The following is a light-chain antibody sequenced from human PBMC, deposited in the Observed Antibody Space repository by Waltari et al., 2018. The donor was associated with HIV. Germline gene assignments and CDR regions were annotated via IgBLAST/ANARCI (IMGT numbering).Light chain of an antibody. Sequence: SYVLTQPPSVSVAPGQTARITCGGNNIAATKSVHWYRLNPGQAPVVVIYDDRDRPSGIPERFSGANSGNTATLTVSRVEAGDEADYYCQVWDSTSAHVVFGGGTKLTVL. CDR1: NIAATKS. CDR3: QVWDSTSAHVV. CDR2: DDR. J-gene: IGLJ2*01. V-gene: IGLV3-21*02.